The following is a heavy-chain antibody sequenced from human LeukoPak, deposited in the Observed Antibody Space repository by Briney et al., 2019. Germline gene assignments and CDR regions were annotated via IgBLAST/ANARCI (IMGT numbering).Heavy chain of an antibody. J-gene: IGHJ6*03. CDR3: AIGGYNWNYGDYYYYMDV. CDR2: IIPNFGTA. Sequence: ASVKVSCKASGGTFSSYAISWVRQAPGQGLEWMGGIIPNFGTANYAQKFQGRVTITADESTSTAYMELSSLRSEDTAVYYCAIGGYNWNYGDYYYYMDVWGKGTTVTVSS. D-gene: IGHD1-7*01. CDR1: GGTFSSYA. V-gene: IGHV1-69*13.